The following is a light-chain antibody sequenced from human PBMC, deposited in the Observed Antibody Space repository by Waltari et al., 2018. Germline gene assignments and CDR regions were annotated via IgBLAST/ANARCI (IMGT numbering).Light chain of an antibody. Sequence: QSVLPQPPSASGTPGPRVTMSWSGSTSNIGRNPVNLYQQLPGTAPKLLIYSKDQRPAGVPERLSGSTSGTSASLAISGLQSEDEADYYCAVWDDSLNGQVFGGGTKLTVL. CDR1: TSNIGRNP. CDR2: SKD. J-gene: IGLJ3*02. CDR3: AVWDDSLNGQV. V-gene: IGLV1-44*01.